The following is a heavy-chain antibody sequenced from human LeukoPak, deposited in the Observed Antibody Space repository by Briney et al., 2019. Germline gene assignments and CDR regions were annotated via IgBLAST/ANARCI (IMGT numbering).Heavy chain of an antibody. CDR1: GFTFSSHD. D-gene: IGHD4-17*01. J-gene: IGHJ4*02. V-gene: IGHV3-30*18. CDR2: ISYDGGKK. Sequence: PGGSLRLSCAASGFTFSSHDMHWVRQAPGKGLEWVAIISYDGGKKDYADSAKGRFTISRDNSKNTLYLQMNSLRPEDTAVYYCAKDRSKGGYGDDFDFWGQGTLVTVSS. CDR3: AKDRSKGGYGDDFDF.